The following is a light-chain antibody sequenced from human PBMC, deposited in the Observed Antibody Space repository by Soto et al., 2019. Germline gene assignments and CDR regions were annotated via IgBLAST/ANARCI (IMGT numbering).Light chain of an antibody. Sequence: QSVLTQPASVSGSPGQSIAISCTGTSSDVGGFKYFSWYQQHPVEAPKLMIYDVSNRPSGVSDRFSGSKSGNTASLTISGLQAEDEADYYCTSYTSSRTYVFGTGTKSPS. J-gene: IGLJ1*01. CDR3: TSYTSSRTYV. CDR2: DVS. CDR1: SSDVGGFKY. V-gene: IGLV2-14*01.